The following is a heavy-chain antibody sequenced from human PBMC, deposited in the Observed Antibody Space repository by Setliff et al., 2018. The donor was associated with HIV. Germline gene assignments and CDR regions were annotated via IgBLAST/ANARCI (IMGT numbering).Heavy chain of an antibody. J-gene: IGHJ4*02. V-gene: IGHV1-69*10. D-gene: IGHD2-15*01. CDR1: GGTFSSYA. CDR3: ARGAPGRSCSGGSCSYFDY. CDR2: IIPILGIA. Sequence: GASVKVSCKASGGTFSSYAISWVRQAPGQGLVWMGGIIPILGIANYAQRFQGRVTMTRNTSISIAYMELSNLRSEDTAVYYCARGAPGRSCSGGSCSYFDYWGQGTLVTVSS.